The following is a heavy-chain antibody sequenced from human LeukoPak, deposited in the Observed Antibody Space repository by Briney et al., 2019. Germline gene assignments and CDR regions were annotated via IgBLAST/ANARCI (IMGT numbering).Heavy chain of an antibody. CDR2: INAGNGNT. CDR3: ARDRITMVRGGGPIDY. D-gene: IGHD3-10*01. Sequence: ASVKVSCTVSGYTFTSYAMHWVRQAPGQRLEWMGWINAGNGNTKYSQKFQGRVTITRDTSASTAYMELSSLRSEDTAVYYCARDRITMVRGGGPIDYWGQGTLVTVSS. V-gene: IGHV1-3*01. CDR1: GYTFTSYA. J-gene: IGHJ4*02.